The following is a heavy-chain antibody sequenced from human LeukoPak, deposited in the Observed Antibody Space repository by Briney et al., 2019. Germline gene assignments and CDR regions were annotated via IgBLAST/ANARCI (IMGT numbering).Heavy chain of an antibody. D-gene: IGHD3-10*01. CDR1: GFTFSSYW. CDR3: AKAVLLRFGELLPSPYFDY. Sequence: GGSLRLSCAASGFTFSSYWMSWVRQAPGKGLEWVANIKQDGSEKYYVDSVKGRFTISRDNAKNSLYLQMNSLRAEDTAVYYCAKAVLLRFGELLPSPYFDYWGQGTLVTVSS. J-gene: IGHJ4*02. CDR2: IKQDGSEK. V-gene: IGHV3-7*01.